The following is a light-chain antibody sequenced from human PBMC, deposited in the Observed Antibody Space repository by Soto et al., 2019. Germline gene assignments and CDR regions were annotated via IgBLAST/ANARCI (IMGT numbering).Light chain of an antibody. J-gene: IGLJ1*01. V-gene: IGLV2-11*01. CDR1: SSDVGDYNS. Sequence: QSALAQPRSVSGSPGQSVTVSCIGTSSDVGDYNSVSWYQQHPGKAPKLMIYDVSKRPSGVPDRFSGSKSGNTASLTISGLQAEDEADYYCCSYVGGYSCVFGIGTKVTVL. CDR3: CSYVGGYSCV. CDR2: DVS.